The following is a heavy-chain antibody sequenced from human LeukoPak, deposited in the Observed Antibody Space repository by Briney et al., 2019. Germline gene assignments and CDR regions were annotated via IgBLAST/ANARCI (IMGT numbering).Heavy chain of an antibody. V-gene: IGHV1-2*02. J-gene: IGHJ4*02. Sequence: ASVKVSCKASGYTFTGYYMHWVRQAPGQGLEWMGWINPNSGGTNYAQKFQGRVTMTRDTSISTAYMEQSRLRSDDTAVYYCGRYSSSSGFDYWGQGTLVTVSS. CDR3: GRYSSSSGFDY. CDR1: GYTFTGYY. CDR2: INPNSGGT. D-gene: IGHD6-6*01.